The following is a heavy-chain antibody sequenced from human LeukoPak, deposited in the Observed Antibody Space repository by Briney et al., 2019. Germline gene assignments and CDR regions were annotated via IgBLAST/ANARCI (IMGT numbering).Heavy chain of an antibody. CDR1: GGSFSGYY. D-gene: IGHD2-15*01. Sequence: PSETLSLTCAVYGGSFSGYYWSWIRQPPGKGLEWIGEINHSGSTNYNPSLKSRVTISVDTSKNQFSLKLSSVTAADTAVYYCARGHCSGGSCYSFVVDFVYFDCWGRGTLVTVSS. J-gene: IGHJ4*02. V-gene: IGHV4-34*01. CDR2: INHSGST. CDR3: ARGHCSGGSCYSFVVDFVYFDC.